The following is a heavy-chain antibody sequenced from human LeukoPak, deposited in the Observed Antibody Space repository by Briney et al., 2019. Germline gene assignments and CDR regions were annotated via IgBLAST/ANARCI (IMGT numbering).Heavy chain of an antibody. Sequence: SETLSLTCTVSGGSISSYYWSWIRQPAGKELEWIGRVSISGGTNYNPSLRSRVTISVDTSKNQFSLILSSVTAADTAMYFCARLRNVVLCDYWGQGTLVTVSS. CDR2: VSISGGT. CDR1: GGSISSYY. CDR3: ARLRNVVLCDY. D-gene: IGHD2-15*01. V-gene: IGHV4-4*07. J-gene: IGHJ4*02.